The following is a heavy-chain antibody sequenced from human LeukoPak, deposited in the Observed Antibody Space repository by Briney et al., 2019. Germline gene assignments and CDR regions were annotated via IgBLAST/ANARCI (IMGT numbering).Heavy chain of an antibody. CDR2: ISSSGSTI. Sequence: GGSLRLSCAASGFTFSDYYMSWIRQAPGKGLEWISYISSSGSTIYYADSVKGRFTISRDNSKNTLYLQMNSLRAEDTAVYYCAKDGRTYYYDSSGYYYFDYWGQGTLVTVSS. J-gene: IGHJ4*02. V-gene: IGHV3-11*01. CDR3: AKDGRTYYYDSSGYYYFDY. CDR1: GFTFSDYY. D-gene: IGHD3-22*01.